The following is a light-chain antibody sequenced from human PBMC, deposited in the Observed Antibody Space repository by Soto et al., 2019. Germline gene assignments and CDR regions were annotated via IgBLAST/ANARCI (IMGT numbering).Light chain of an antibody. CDR2: AVN. V-gene: IGLV2-8*02. CDR3: SSYAGNNRYV. Sequence: QSVPAHPPSASRTTGHHATISCPRTTSDVGGYDYVSWYQQHPGKAPQFIIYAVNERPSGVRDRFSGSKSGNTASLTVSGLQAEYEADYYCSSYAGNNRYVFGTGTKVTVL. CDR1: TSDVGGYDY. J-gene: IGLJ1*01.